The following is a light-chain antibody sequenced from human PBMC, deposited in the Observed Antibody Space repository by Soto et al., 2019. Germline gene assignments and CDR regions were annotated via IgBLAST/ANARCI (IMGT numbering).Light chain of an antibody. CDR1: SSNIGNNA. V-gene: IGLV1-44*01. J-gene: IGLJ2*01. CDR2: NNN. Sequence: QSVLPQPPSASRTPGQRVTISCSGSSSNIGNNAVNWYQQFPGTAPHLLIFNNNQRPSGVPDRFSGSKSGTSASLAISGLQSEDEADYYCAAWDDSLTAVVFGGGTKLTVL. CDR3: AAWDDSLTAVV.